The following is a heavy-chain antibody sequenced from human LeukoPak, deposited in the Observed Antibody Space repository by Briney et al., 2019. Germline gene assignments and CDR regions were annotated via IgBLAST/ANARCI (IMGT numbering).Heavy chain of an antibody. Sequence: GGSPRLSCAASGFTFSSYAMTWVRQAPGKGLEWVSTIDISGDNTYYADSVKGRFTISRDNSKNRLYLQMNGLRTEDTAVYYCAKDQGWADGSGDYWGQGTLVTVSS. CDR3: AKDQGWADGSGDY. CDR2: IDISGDNT. CDR1: GFTFSSYA. D-gene: IGHD3-10*01. V-gene: IGHV3-23*01. J-gene: IGHJ4*02.